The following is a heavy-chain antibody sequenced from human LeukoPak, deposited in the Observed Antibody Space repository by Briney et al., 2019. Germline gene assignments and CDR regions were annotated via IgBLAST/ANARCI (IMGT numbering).Heavy chain of an antibody. Sequence: GGSLRLSCAASGITFSSYGMSWVRQAPGKGLEWVSSISSTGGTTYYADSVKGRFTISRDNSKNTLYLQMNSLRAEDTAVYYCARGGRLWGQGTLVTVSS. D-gene: IGHD3-16*01. V-gene: IGHV3-23*01. CDR3: ARGGRL. CDR1: GITFSSYG. J-gene: IGHJ4*02. CDR2: ISSTGGTT.